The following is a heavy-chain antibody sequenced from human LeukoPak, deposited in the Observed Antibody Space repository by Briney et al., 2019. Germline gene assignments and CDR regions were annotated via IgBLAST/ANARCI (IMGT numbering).Heavy chain of an antibody. Sequence: GASVKVSCKASGYTFTSYYILWVRQAPGQGPEWMGWISPHSGGTNYAQNFKGRVTMTRDTSISTAYMELSSLTSDDTAVYYCARDLPKTGYVGALDFWGQGTMVIVSS. CDR1: GYTFTSYY. CDR3: ARDLPKTGYVGALDF. J-gene: IGHJ3*01. CDR2: ISPHSGGT. D-gene: IGHD5-12*01. V-gene: IGHV1-2*02.